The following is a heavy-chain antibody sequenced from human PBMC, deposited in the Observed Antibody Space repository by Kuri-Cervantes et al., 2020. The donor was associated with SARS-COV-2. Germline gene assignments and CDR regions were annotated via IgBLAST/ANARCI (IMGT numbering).Heavy chain of an antibody. CDR1: GFTVSSYA. J-gene: IGHJ4*02. V-gene: IGHV3-30*03. D-gene: IGHD5-24*01. Sequence: GESLKISCAASGFTVSSYAMHWVRQAPGKGLEWVALISYDGSNKFYADSVKGRFTISRDNAKNSLYLQMNSLRAEDTAVYYCARENRDGYKGGFDYWGQGTLVTVSS. CDR2: ISYDGSNK. CDR3: ARENRDGYKGGFDY.